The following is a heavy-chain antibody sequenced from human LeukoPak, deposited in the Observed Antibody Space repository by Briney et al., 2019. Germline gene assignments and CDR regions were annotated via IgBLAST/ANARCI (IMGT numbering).Heavy chain of an antibody. D-gene: IGHD6-13*01. V-gene: IGHV3-48*03. Sequence: GGSLRLSCAASGFTFSSYEMNWVRQAPGKGLEWVSYISSSGSTIYYADSVKGRFTISRDNAKNSLYLQMNSLRAEDTAVYYCARAGRGSPGIAAAGTSYYYYMDVWGKGTTVTISS. CDR1: GFTFSSYE. CDR2: ISSSGSTI. CDR3: ARAGRGSPGIAAAGTSYYYYMDV. J-gene: IGHJ6*03.